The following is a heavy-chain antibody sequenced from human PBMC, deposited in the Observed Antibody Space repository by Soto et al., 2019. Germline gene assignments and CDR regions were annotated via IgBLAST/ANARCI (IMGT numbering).Heavy chain of an antibody. CDR3: ARGWGRWPHEKPGDY. J-gene: IGHJ4*02. V-gene: IGHV1-8*01. CDR2: VNPNSGNA. D-gene: IGHD3-16*01. Sequence: QVQLVQSGAEVKWPGTSVRVSCEASGYTFSTYDINWVRQATGQGLEWMGWVNPNSGNAGYAEKFQGRVTMTTSSSISTAYMELYSLTSEDTAVYYCARGWGRWPHEKPGDYWGQGTLVTVSS. CDR1: GYTFSTYD.